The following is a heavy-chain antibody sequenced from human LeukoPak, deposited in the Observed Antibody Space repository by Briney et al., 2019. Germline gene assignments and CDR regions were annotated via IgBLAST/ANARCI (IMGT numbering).Heavy chain of an antibody. CDR1: GGSISSGDYY. CDR3: AKGGGPYQRIDY. Sequence: SETLSLTCTVSGGSISSGDYYWSWIRQPPGKGLEWIGYIYYSGSTYYNPSLKSRVTISVDTSKNRFSLKLSSVTAADTAVYYCAKGGGPYQRIDYWGQGALVTVSS. J-gene: IGHJ4*02. V-gene: IGHV4-30-4*01. D-gene: IGHD2-2*01. CDR2: IYYSGST.